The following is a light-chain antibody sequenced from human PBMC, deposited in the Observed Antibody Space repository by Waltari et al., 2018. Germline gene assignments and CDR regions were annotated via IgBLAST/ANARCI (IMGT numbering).Light chain of an antibody. V-gene: IGKV3-20*01. CDR3: QQYDISPLT. CDR2: GTF. CDR1: QTIRTTY. J-gene: IGKJ4*01. Sequence: EIVLTQSPGTLSLSPGAGATLSCRTSQTIRTTYLAWYQQKPGKAPTLLIYGTFSRATGIPDRFTGSGSGTDFSLTISSLEPEDFATYYCQQYDISPLTFGGGTKVEIK.